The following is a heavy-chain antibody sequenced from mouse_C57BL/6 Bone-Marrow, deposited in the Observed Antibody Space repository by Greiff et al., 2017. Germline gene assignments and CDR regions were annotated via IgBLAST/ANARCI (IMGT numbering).Heavy chain of an antibody. D-gene: IGHD1-1*01. V-gene: IGHV1-39*01. CDR1: GYSFTDYN. J-gene: IGHJ1*03. Sequence: VHVKQSGPELVKPGASVKISCKASGYSFTDYNMNWVKQSNGKSLEWIGVINPNYGTTSYNQKFKGKATLTVDQSSSTAYMQLNSLTSEDSAVYYCARPVYYGSSYEYFDVWGTGTTVTVSS. CDR2: INPNYGTT. CDR3: ARPVYYGSSYEYFDV.